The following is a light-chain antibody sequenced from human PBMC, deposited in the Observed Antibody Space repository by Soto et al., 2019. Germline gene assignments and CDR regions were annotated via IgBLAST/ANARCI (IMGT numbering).Light chain of an antibody. CDR3: HHYGGSLYT. CDR1: QSVSSNY. CDR2: GAS. V-gene: IGKV3-20*01. J-gene: IGKJ2*01. Sequence: EIVLTQSPGTLSLSPEQRVTLSCRASQSVSSNYLAWYQQKPGQAPRLLIYGASNRATGVPDRFSDTGSGTDFTLTISRLAPEDFAVYYCHHYGGSLYTFGQGTKLEIK.